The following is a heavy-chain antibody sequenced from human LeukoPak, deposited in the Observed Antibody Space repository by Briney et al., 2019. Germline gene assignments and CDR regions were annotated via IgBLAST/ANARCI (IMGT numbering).Heavy chain of an antibody. Sequence: KPGGSLRLSCAASGFTFSSYSMNWVRQAPGKGLEWVSSISSSSSYIYYADSVKGRFTISRDNAKNTVYLQMSSLRVEDTAVYFCAHPGVLIPLWGQGTLVTVSS. J-gene: IGHJ4*02. CDR3: AHPGVLIPL. CDR1: GFTFSSYS. CDR2: ISSSSSYI. D-gene: IGHD7-27*01. V-gene: IGHV3-21*04.